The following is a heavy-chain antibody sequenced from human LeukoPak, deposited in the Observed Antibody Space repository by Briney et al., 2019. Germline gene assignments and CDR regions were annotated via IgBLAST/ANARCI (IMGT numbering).Heavy chain of an antibody. CDR1: GFTFSNYS. Sequence: PGGSLRLSCAASGFTFSNYSMNWVRQAPGKGLEWVSSIGSSGSYIYYADSVKGRFTISRDNAKNLLYLQMNSLRGEDTAVYYCARGSNRGREDYWGQGTLVTVSS. D-gene: IGHD1-26*01. J-gene: IGHJ4*02. CDR2: IGSSGSYI. V-gene: IGHV3-21*06. CDR3: ARGSNRGREDY.